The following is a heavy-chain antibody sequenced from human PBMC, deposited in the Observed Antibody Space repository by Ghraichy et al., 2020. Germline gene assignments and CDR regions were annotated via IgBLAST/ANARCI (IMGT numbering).Heavy chain of an antibody. D-gene: IGHD1-26*01. CDR3: ARGSGFYDY. V-gene: IGHV3-7*03. CDR2: IKQDASEK. CDR1: GFTFSHYW. Sequence: LSLTCAASGFTFSHYWMTWVRQAPGKGLEWVANIKQDASEKYYVDSVKGRFTVSRDNAKNSLYLQMNSLRAEDTAVYHCARGSGFYDYWGQGTLVTVSS. J-gene: IGHJ4*02.